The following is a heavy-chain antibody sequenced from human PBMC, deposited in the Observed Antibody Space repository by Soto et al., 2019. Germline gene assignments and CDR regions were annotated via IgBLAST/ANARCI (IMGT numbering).Heavy chain of an antibody. Sequence: SETLSLTCTVSGGSISSNDYYWSWIRQPPGKGLEWFGYIYYSGSTYYNPSLKSRVTISADTSKTQFSLKLTSVTAADTAVYYCARGRYNWNQGAFDIWGQGTVVTVSS. J-gene: IGHJ3*02. V-gene: IGHV4-30-4*01. D-gene: IGHD1-20*01. CDR3: ARGRYNWNQGAFDI. CDR2: IYYSGST. CDR1: GGSISSNDYY.